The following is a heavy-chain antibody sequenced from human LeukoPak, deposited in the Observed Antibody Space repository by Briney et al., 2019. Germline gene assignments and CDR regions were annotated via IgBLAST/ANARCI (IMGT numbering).Heavy chain of an antibody. CDR3: AKDFGYSYGTFDY. CDR1: GFSFDDYA. Sequence: GGSLRLSCAASGFSFDDYAMHWVRQAPEKGLEWVGPVNGDGGSTDYTDSVKGRFTISRDNSKNSLYLQMNSLRTEDTAVYYCAKDFGYSYGTFDYWGQRALVTVSS. CDR2: VNGDGGST. J-gene: IGHJ4*02. D-gene: IGHD5-18*01. V-gene: IGHV3-43*02.